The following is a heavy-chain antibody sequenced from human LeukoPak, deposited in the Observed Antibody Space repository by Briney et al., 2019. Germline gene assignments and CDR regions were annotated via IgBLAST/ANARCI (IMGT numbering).Heavy chain of an antibody. CDR3: ARGTGPGSYLIDY. J-gene: IGHJ4*02. CDR2: MSSDGSNQ. V-gene: IGHV3-30*04. Sequence: GGSLRLSCAASGFTFSSFSMHWVRRAPGKGLEWITYMSSDGSNQFSADSVKGRFSISRDNSKNTLYLQMDSLRPEDTALYYCARGTGPGSYLIDYWGQGTLVTVAS. D-gene: IGHD3-10*01. CDR1: GFTFSSFS.